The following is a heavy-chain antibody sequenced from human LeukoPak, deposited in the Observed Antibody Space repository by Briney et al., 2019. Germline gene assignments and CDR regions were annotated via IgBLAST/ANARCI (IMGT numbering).Heavy chain of an antibody. CDR3: ASRGELFDAFDI. CDR1: GGXFSSYD. Sequence: SVKVSCKASGGXFSSYDISWVRQAPGQGLEWMGGIIPIFGPAKYAQKFQGRVTITAEESTSTAYMELSRLGSEDTATYYCASRGELFDAFDIWGQGTMVTVSS. J-gene: IGHJ3*02. V-gene: IGHV1-69*13. CDR2: IIPIFGPA. D-gene: IGHD1-26*01.